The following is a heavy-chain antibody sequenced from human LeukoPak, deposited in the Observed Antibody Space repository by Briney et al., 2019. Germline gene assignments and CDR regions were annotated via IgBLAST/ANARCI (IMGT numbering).Heavy chain of an antibody. Sequence: GGSLRLSCAASGFTFKSYTMAWVRQAPGEGLEWVSAISGSADNTVYADSVKGRFTISRDNSKNTLYLQMHSLRAEDMAVYYCARGGLGYYDSSGYFWGQGTLVTVSS. V-gene: IGHV3-23*01. CDR2: ISGSADNT. J-gene: IGHJ4*02. CDR3: ARGGLGYYDSSGYF. CDR1: GFTFKSYT. D-gene: IGHD3-22*01.